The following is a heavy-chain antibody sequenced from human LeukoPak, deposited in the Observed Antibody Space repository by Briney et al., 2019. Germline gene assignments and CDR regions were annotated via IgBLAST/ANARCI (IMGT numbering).Heavy chain of an antibody. CDR3: ASSKPSRGSGSYSPFSRFDP. CDR1: GGSISSYY. CDR2: IYYSGST. J-gene: IGHJ5*02. D-gene: IGHD3-10*01. V-gene: IGHV4-59*01. Sequence: PSETLSLTCTVSGGSISSYYWSWIRQPPGKGLEWIGYIYYSGSTNYNPSLKSRVPISVDTSKNQFSLKLSSVTAADAAVYYCASSKPSRGSGSYSPFSRFDPWGQGTLVTVSS.